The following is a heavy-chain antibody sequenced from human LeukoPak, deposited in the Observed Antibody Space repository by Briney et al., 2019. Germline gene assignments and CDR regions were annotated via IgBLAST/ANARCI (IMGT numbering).Heavy chain of an antibody. CDR1: GGSLSNYY. CDR3: AGSYHYYMDV. CDR2: ISYIGST. J-gene: IGHJ6*03. V-gene: IGHV4-59*01. Sequence: SETLSLTCTVYGGSLSNYYWSWIRQPPGKGLEWIGYISYIGSTKYNPSLKSRVTISEDTSKKQFSLKLSSVPAADTVVYYCAGSYHYYMDVWGKGTTVTVSS.